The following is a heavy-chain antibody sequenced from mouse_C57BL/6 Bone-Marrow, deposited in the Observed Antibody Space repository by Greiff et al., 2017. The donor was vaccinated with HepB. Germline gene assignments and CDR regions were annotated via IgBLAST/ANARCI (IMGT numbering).Heavy chain of an antibody. CDR2: IYPGGGYT. Sequence: QVQLQQSGAELVRPGTSVKMSCKASGYTFTNYWIGWAKQRPGHGLEWIGDIYPGGGYTNYTEKFKGKATLTADKSSSTAYMQCSSLTSEDSAIYYCARGGFYYFDYWGQGTTLTVSS. CDR1: GYTFTNYW. V-gene: IGHV1-63*01. CDR3: ARGGFYYFDY. D-gene: IGHD3-2*02. J-gene: IGHJ2*01.